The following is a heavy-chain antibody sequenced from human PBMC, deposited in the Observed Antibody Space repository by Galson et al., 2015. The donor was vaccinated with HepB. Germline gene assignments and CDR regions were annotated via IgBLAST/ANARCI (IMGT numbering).Heavy chain of an antibody. CDR1: GFTFSSYA. CDR3: AKVLQVPDVLIFDY. J-gene: IGHJ4*02. Sequence: SCAASGFTFSSYAMSWVRQAPGKGLEWVSAISGSGGSTYYADSVKGRFTISRDNSKNTLYLQMNSLRAEDTAVYYCAKVLQVPDVLIFDYWGQGTLVTVSS. CDR2: ISGSGGST. D-gene: IGHD1-14*01. V-gene: IGHV3-23*01.